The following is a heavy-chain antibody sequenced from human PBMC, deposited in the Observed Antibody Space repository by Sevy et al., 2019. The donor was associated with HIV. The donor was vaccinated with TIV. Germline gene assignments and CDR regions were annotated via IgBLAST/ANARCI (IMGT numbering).Heavy chain of an antibody. CDR2: IWYDGSSK. J-gene: IGHJ4*02. D-gene: IGHD3-22*01. V-gene: IGHV3-33*01. CDR1: GFSISNYG. Sequence: GGSLRLSCAASGFSISNYGMHWVRQAPGKGLEWVALIWYDGSSKYYADSVKGRLTISRDNSKNTLSLQMNSLRAEDTAVYYCARGADYFDSSGANFEYWGQGTLVTVSS. CDR3: ARGADYFDSSGANFEY.